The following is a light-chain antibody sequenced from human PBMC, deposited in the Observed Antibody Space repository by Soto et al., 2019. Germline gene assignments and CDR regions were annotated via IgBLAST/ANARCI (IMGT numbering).Light chain of an antibody. Sequence: MVLTHDPATLSLSPGERATVSCSASQSVGRHLNWYRQKPCQAPGSLIYDASERPTGIPARFSGSGSGTDFTIPIRSLEPEDFVVYYCQHRSNWPPVTFGGGPKVAIK. J-gene: IGKJ4*01. CDR3: QHRSNWPPVT. CDR2: DAS. CDR1: QSVGRH. V-gene: IGKV3-11*01.